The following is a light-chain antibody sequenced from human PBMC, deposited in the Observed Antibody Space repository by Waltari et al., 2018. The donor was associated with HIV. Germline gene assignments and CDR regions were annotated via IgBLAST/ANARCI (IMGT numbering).Light chain of an antibody. CDR2: RNN. J-gene: IGLJ1*01. CDR1: SSNIGSNY. CDR3: AAWDDSHYV. Sequence: QSVLTQPPSASGTPGQRVTISCSGSSSNIGSNYVYWYQQLPGTAPKLLIYRNNQLPSGVPDRFSGSNAGTSASVAISGLRSEDEADYYCAAWDDSHYVFGTGTKVTVL. V-gene: IGLV1-47*01.